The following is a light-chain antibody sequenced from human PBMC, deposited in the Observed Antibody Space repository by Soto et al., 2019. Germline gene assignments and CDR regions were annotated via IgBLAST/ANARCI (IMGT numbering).Light chain of an antibody. CDR1: SSDIGAYAY. Sequence: QSALTQPASLSGSPGQSITISCTGTSSDIGAYAYVSWFRQYPGKAPKLMISEVNNRPSGVSNRFSGSKSGNTASLTISGLQAEDEADYYCSSYTGSSTLVFGTGTKLTVL. CDR3: SSYTGSSTLV. V-gene: IGLV2-14*01. CDR2: EVN. J-gene: IGLJ1*01.